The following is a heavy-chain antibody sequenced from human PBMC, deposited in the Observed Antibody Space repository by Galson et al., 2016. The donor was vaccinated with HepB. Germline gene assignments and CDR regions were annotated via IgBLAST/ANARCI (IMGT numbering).Heavy chain of an antibody. D-gene: IGHD3-10*01. J-gene: IGHJ4*02. CDR2: ITDNGGHT. CDR1: GLTFSSYA. Sequence: SLRLCCAASGLTFSSYAMTWVRQAPGKGLEWVSTITDNGGHTYYADSVKGRFTISRDNSKNTLYLQMNSLRAEDTALYYCASHAASGSYSDYFPHWGQGTLVTVSS. V-gene: IGHV3-23*01. CDR3: ASHAASGSYSDYFPH.